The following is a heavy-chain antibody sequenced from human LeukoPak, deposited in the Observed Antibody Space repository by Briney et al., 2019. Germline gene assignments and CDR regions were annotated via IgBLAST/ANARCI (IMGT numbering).Heavy chain of an antibody. CDR1: GFTFSSYG. J-gene: IGHJ4*02. CDR2: IGSDESIK. V-gene: IGHV3-33*08. CDR3: ARDIWVGEFTGFFDY. D-gene: IGHD3-10*01. Sequence: PGRSLRLSCAASGFTFSSYGIHWVRQAPGKGLEWVAVIGSDESIKYYTDSVKGRFTISRDNSKNTLYLQMNTLRAEDTAIYYCARDIWVGEFTGFFDYWGQGTLVSVSS.